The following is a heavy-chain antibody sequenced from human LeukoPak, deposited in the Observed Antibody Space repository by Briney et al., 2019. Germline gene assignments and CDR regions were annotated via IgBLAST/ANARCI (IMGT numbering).Heavy chain of an antibody. Sequence: GGSLRLSCAASGFTFSSYAMSWVRQAPGKGLEWVSAISGSGGSTYYADSVKGRFTISRDNSKNTLYLQMNSLRAEDTAVYYCAIDEWIQLWGNYYYYMDVWGKGTTVTVSS. J-gene: IGHJ6*03. V-gene: IGHV3-23*01. CDR3: AIDEWIQLWGNYYYYMDV. CDR2: ISGSGGST. D-gene: IGHD5-18*01. CDR1: GFTFSSYA.